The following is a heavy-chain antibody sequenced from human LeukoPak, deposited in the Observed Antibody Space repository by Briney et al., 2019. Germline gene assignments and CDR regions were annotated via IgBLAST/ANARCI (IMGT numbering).Heavy chain of an antibody. CDR2: INPSGGST. D-gene: IGHD4-17*01. Sequence: ASVKVSCKASGYTFTSYFMHWVRQAPGQGLDWMGIINPSGGSTSYAQKFQGRVTMTRDTSTSTVYMELSSLRSEDTAVYYCARDSADYGEYDYWGQGTLVTVSS. V-gene: IGHV1-46*01. CDR3: ARDSADYGEYDY. J-gene: IGHJ4*02. CDR1: GYTFTSYF.